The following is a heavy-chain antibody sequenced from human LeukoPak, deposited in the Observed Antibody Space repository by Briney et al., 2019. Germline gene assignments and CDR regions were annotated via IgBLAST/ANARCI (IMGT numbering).Heavy chain of an antibody. CDR1: GFTFSSSV. J-gene: IGHJ4*02. CDR3: AREKSTALFDY. Sequence: PGGSLRLSCADSGFTFSSSVMHWVRQAPGKGLEWVAVISYDGSNKYYADSVKGRFTISRDNSQNTLYLEMISLRTDDTAVYYCAREKSTALFDYWGLGTLVTVSS. V-gene: IGHV3-30-3*01. CDR2: ISYDGSNK.